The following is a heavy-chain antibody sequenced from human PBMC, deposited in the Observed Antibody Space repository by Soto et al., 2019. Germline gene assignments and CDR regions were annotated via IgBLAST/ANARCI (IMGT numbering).Heavy chain of an antibody. J-gene: IGHJ4*02. CDR3: ASSPGGGGY. V-gene: IGHV3-53*01. CDR2: IYSGGYT. D-gene: IGHD3-10*01. Sequence: EVQLVESGGGLIQPGGSLRLSCAVSGFTVSNNYMSWVRQAPGKGLEGVSVIYSGGYTAYGDSVKGRFTISRDNSKNTLNLKMNTRGAEAAPVFYCASSPGGGGYWGQGTLVTVSS. CDR1: GFTVSNNY.